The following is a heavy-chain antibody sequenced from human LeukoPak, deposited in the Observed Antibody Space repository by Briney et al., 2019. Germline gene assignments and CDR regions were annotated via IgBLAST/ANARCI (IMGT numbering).Heavy chain of an antibody. J-gene: IGHJ4*02. D-gene: IGHD1-26*01. V-gene: IGHV3-30*04. CDR2: ISYDGSNK. CDR3: AKDAPVGVNLPYYFDY. Sequence: PGRSLRLSCAASGFTFSSYAMHWVRQAPGKGLEWVAVISYDGSNKYYADSVKGRFTISRDNSKNTLYLQMNSLRDEDTAVYYCAKDAPVGVNLPYYFDYWGQGTLVTVSS. CDR1: GFTFSSYA.